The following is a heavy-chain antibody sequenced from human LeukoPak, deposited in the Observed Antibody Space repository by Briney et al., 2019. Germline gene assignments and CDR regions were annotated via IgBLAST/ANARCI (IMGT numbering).Heavy chain of an antibody. CDR2: ISSSSSYI. D-gene: IGHD4-11*01. CDR3: ARGDYTNWFDP. V-gene: IGHV3-21*01. Sequence: GGSLRLSCAASGFTFSSYSMNWVRRAPGKGLEWVSSISSSSSYIYYADSVKGRFTISRDNAKNSMYLQMNSLRAEDTAVYYCARGDYTNWFDPWGQGTLVTVSS. CDR1: GFTFSSYS. J-gene: IGHJ5*02.